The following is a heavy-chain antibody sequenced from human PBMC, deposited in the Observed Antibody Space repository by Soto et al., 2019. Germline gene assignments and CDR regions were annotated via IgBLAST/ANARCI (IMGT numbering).Heavy chain of an antibody. D-gene: IGHD2-2*01. Sequence: SVKVSCKASGGTFSSYAISWVRQAPGQGLEWMGGIIPIFGTANYAQKFQGRVTITADESTSTAYMELSSLRSGDTAVYYCARDSSRDGYNEPFDYWGQGTLVTVSS. CDR3: ARDSSRDGYNEPFDY. CDR1: GGTFSSYA. CDR2: IIPIFGTA. J-gene: IGHJ4*02. V-gene: IGHV1-69*13.